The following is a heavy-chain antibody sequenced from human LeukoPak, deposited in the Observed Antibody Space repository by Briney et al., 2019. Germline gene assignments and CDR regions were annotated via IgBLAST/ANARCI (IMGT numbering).Heavy chain of an antibody. V-gene: IGHV3-23*01. Sequence: GGSLRLSCAASGLTFSSYAMSWVRQAPGKGLECVSALSNIGSSTSYADSVKGRFTISRDNSKNTLYLQMNSLRAEDTAIYYCAKLYTSRWYNDYWGQGTLVTVSS. D-gene: IGHD6-13*01. CDR1: GLTFSSYA. CDR3: AKLYTSRWYNDY. CDR2: LSNIGSST. J-gene: IGHJ4*02.